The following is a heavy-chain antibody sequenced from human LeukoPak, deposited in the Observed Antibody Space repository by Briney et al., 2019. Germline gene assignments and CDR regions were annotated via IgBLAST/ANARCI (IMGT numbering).Heavy chain of an antibody. J-gene: IGHJ6*02. D-gene: IGHD4-11*01. CDR1: GYTFTSYY. V-gene: IGHV1-46*01. Sequence: ASVKVSCKSSGYTFTSYYMHWARQAPGQGLEWMGIINPSGGSTRYAQKFQGRVTMTRGTSTSTVHMELSSLRSEDTAVYYCARDYYSIYFYGMDVWGQGTTVTVSS. CDR2: INPSGGST. CDR3: ARDYYSIYFYGMDV.